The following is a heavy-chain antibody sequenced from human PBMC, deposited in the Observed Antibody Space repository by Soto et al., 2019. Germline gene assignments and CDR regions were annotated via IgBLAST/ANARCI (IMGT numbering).Heavy chain of an antibody. Sequence: QVQLVQSGAEVKKPGASVKVSCKASGFTFSAYYIYWVQQAPGQALECIGWINPNSGGTNNAQKFQGRVTTTRDTSTSTVYMELSALIPDDTAVYYCARSLLDEYSSSWRSAYYGMDVWGQGTTVTVSS. V-gene: IGHV1-2*02. D-gene: IGHD6-13*01. CDR3: ARSLLDEYSSSWRSAYYGMDV. CDR2: INPNSGGT. J-gene: IGHJ6*02. CDR1: GFTFSAYY.